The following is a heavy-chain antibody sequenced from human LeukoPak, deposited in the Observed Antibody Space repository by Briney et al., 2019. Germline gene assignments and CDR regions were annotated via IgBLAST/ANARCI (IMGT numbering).Heavy chain of an antibody. D-gene: IGHD4-11*01. CDR2: SIPIFGTA. CDR1: GGTFSSYA. CDR3: ARGTDYHDAFDI. V-gene: IGHV1-69*13. Sequence: SVKVSCKASGGTFSSYAISWMRQAPGQGLGWMGGSIPIFGTANYAQKFQGRVTITADESTSTAYMELSSLRYEDTAVYYCARGTDYHDAFDIWGQGTMVTVSS. J-gene: IGHJ3*02.